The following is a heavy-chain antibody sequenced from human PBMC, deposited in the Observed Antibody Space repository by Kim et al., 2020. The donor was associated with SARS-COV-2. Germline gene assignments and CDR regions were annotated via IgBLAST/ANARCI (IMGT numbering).Heavy chain of an antibody. D-gene: IGHD5-12*01. V-gene: IGHV3-64D*06. J-gene: IGHJ4*02. CDR3: VNTKIVVATGKYFDY. CDR1: GFTFSSYA. CDR2: ISSNGGST. Sequence: GGSLRLSCSASGFTFSSYAMHWVRQAPGKGLEYVSAISSNGGSTYYADSVKGRFTISRDNSKNTLYLQMSSLRAEDTAVYYCVNTKIVVATGKYFDYWGQGTLVTVSS.